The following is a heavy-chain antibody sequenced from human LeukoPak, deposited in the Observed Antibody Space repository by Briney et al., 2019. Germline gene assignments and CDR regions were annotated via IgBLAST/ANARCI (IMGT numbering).Heavy chain of an antibody. CDR3: ARRKGSSGYYGARYYYYYMDV. J-gene: IGHJ6*03. V-gene: IGHV4-59*11. CDR1: GGSISSHY. CDR2: IYYSGST. Sequence: SETLSLTCTVSGGSISSHYWSWIRQPPGKGLEWIGYIYYSGSTNYNPSLKSRVTISVDTSKNQFSLKLSSVTAADTAVYYCARRKGSSGYYGARYYYYYMDVWGKGTTVTVSS. D-gene: IGHD3-22*01.